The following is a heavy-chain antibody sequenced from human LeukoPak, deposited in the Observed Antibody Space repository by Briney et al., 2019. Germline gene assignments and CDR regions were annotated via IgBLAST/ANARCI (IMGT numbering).Heavy chain of an antibody. J-gene: IGHJ3*02. D-gene: IGHD3-3*01. Sequence: GESLKISCKGSGYSFTNYRIGWVRQMPGKGLEWMGIIYPGDSDTRYSPSFQGQVTFSVDKSISTAYLQWSSLMASDTAMYYCARSRITIFGVALTDAFDIWGQGTMVTVSS. CDR1: GYSFTNYR. CDR2: IYPGDSDT. V-gene: IGHV5-51*01. CDR3: ARSRITIFGVALTDAFDI.